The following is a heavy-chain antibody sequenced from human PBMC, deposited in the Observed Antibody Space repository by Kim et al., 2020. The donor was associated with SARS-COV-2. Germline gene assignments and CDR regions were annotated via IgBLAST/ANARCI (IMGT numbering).Heavy chain of an antibody. CDR1: GFTFSSYS. Sequence: GGSLRLSCAASGFTFSSYSMNWVRQAPGKGLEWVSSISSSGSYIYYADSVKGRFTISRDNAKNSLYLQMNSLRAEDTAVYYCAGGDSSGWDIDYWGQGTLVTVSS. D-gene: IGHD6-19*01. J-gene: IGHJ4*02. CDR3: AGGDSSGWDIDY. CDR2: ISSSGSYI. V-gene: IGHV3-21*01.